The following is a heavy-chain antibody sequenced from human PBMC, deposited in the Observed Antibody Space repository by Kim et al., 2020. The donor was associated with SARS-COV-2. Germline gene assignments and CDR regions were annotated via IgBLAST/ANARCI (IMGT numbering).Heavy chain of an antibody. CDR2: INHSGAI. CDR1: GGSFSGYS. J-gene: IGHJ6*02. V-gene: IGHV4-34*01. Sequence: SETLSLTCAAYGGSFSGYSWTWIRQPPGKGLEWIAEINHSGAINYYPSLRSRVIMTMDTSKNKSPLKLTSVTAADKGFKHCARGRAGVVPAPIQGIGPHYDYFIMDVWGHGTTVTVSS. CDR3: ARGRAGVVPAPIQGIGPHYDYFIMDV. D-gene: IGHD2-2*02.